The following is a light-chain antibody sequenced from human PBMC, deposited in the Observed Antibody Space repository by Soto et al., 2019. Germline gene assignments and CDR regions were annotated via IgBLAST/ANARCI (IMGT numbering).Light chain of an antibody. CDR1: QSVSSY. CDR2: DAS. J-gene: IGKJ4*01. V-gene: IGKV3-11*01. CDR3: QEGSNWEGGR. Sequence: EIVLTQSPATLSLSPGERATLSCRASQSVSSYLAWYQQKPGQAPRLLIYDASNRATGIPARFSGSGSGSDFTRTASCIESEESGVLYSQEGSNWEGGRVGGGTKVDIK.